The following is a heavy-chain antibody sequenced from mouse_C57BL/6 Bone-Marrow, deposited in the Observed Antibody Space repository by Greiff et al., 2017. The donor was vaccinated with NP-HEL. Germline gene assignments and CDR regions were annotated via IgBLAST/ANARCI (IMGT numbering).Heavy chain of an antibody. CDR3: ARQRRLWAMDD. V-gene: IGHV1-39*01. J-gene: IGHJ4*01. CDR2: INPNYGTT. CDR1: GYSFTDYN. Sequence: EVKLMESGPELVKPGASVKISCKASGYSFTDYNMNWVKQSNGKSLEWIGVINPNYGTTSYNQKFKGKATLTVDPSSSTAYMQLTSLTSEDSAVYDCARQRRLWAMDDWGQGTSVTVAS. D-gene: IGHD3-2*02.